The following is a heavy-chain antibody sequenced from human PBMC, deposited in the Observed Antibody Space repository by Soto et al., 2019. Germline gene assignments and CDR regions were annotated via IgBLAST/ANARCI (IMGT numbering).Heavy chain of an antibody. CDR1: GYSFTDYH. CDR2: INPNSGGT. D-gene: IGHD1-1*01. J-gene: IGHJ4*02. CDR3: AREPATAKPEGVDF. Sequence: ASVKVSCKASGYSFTDYHIHWVRQAPGQGLEWMGWINPNSGGTKYAPKFQGGVTMTRDTSITTAYMELSRLRSGDTAVYYCAREPATAKPEGVDFWGQGTLVTVSS. V-gene: IGHV1-2*02.